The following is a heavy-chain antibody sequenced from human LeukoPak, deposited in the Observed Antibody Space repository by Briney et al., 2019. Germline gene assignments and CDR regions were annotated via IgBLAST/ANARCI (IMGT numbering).Heavy chain of an antibody. J-gene: IGHJ5*02. CDR1: GYTFTSYD. CDR3: ARDITYYDSSGYYHGTWFDP. CDR2: MNPNSGNT. Sequence: ASVKVSCKASGYTFTSYDINWVRQATGQGLEWMGWMNPNSGNTGYAQKFHDRVTMTSNHSISTAYMELSSLRSEDTAVYYCARDITYYDSSGYYHGTWFDPWGQGTLVTVSS. D-gene: IGHD3-22*01. V-gene: IGHV1-8*01.